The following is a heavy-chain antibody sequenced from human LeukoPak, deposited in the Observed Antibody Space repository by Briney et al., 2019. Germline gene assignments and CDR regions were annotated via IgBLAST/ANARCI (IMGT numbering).Heavy chain of an antibody. CDR1: GFTFSSYG. D-gene: IGHD2-2*01. V-gene: IGHV3-30*18. CDR2: ISYDGSNK. CDR3: AKDRTRSGIVVVPAAIDY. J-gene: IGHJ4*02. Sequence: GGSLRLSCAASGFTFSSYGMHWVRQAPGKGLEWVAVISYDGSNKYYADSAKGRFTISRDNSKNTLYLQMNSLRAEDTAVYYCAKDRTRSGIVVVPAAIDYWGQGTLVTVSS.